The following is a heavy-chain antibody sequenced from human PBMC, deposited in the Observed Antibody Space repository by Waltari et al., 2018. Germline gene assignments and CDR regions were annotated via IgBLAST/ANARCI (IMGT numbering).Heavy chain of an antibody. Sequence: QVQLVQSGAEVKKPGASVKVSCKASGYTFTSYGISWVRQAPGQGLEWMGWISGYNGDKNFAQNLQCRVTMTTDTSTRTAYMELKSLRYDDTAVYYCARGVDAGVDVWGQGTTVTVSS. CDR1: GYTFTSYG. J-gene: IGHJ6*02. CDR2: ISGYNGDK. D-gene: IGHD3-3*01. CDR3: ARGVDAGVDV. V-gene: IGHV1-18*01.